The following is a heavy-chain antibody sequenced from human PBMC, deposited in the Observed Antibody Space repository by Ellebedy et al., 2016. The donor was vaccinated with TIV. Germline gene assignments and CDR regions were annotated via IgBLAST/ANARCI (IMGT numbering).Heavy chain of an antibody. Sequence: ASVKVSXXASGYTFTSYAMHWVRQAPGQRLEWMGWINAGNGNTKYSQKFQGRVTITRDTSASTAYMELSSLRSEDTAVYYCARERATGYYYYYGMDVWGQGTTVTVSS. V-gene: IGHV1-3*01. J-gene: IGHJ6*02. D-gene: IGHD5-12*01. CDR3: ARERATGYYYYYGMDV. CDR2: INAGNGNT. CDR1: GYTFTSYA.